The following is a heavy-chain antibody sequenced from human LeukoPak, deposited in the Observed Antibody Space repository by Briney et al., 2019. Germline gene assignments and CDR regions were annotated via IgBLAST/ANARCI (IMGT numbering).Heavy chain of an antibody. J-gene: IGHJ6*03. CDR1: GFTFSSYS. CDR3: AREGVKGAYYYYYYMDV. Sequence: GGSLRLSCAASGFTFSSYSMNWVRQAPGKGLEWVSSISSSSSYIYYADSVKGRFTISRDNAKNSLYLQMNSLRAEDTALYYCAREGVKGAYYYYYYMDVWGKGTTVTVSS. D-gene: IGHD3-16*01. V-gene: IGHV3-21*04. CDR2: ISSSSSYI.